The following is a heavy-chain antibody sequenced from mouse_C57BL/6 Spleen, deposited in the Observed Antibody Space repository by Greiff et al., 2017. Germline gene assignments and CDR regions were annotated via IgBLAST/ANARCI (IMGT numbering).Heavy chain of an antibody. Sequence: LVESGAELVKPGASVKISCKASGYAFSSYWMNWVKQRPGKGLEWIGQIYTGDGDANYNGTFKGKATLTADKSSSTAYMQLSSLTSEDAAVYFCARDYGYAMDYWGQGTSVTVSS. J-gene: IGHJ4*01. CDR2: IYTGDGDA. V-gene: IGHV1-80*01. CDR1: GYAFSSYW. CDR3: ARDYGYAMDY. D-gene: IGHD2-4*01.